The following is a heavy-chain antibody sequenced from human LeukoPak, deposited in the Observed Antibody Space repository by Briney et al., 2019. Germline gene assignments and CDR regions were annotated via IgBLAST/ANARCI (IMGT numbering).Heavy chain of an antibody. Sequence: ASVKVSCKASGYTFTSYDINWVRQATGQGLEWMGWMNPNSGNTGYAQKFQGRVTMTRNTSISTAYMELSSLRSEDTAVYYCARGGRAGYNWNYYYYGMDAWGQGTTVTVSS. V-gene: IGHV1-8*01. J-gene: IGHJ6*02. CDR1: GYTFTSYD. D-gene: IGHD1-20*01. CDR2: MNPNSGNT. CDR3: ARGGRAGYNWNYYYYGMDA.